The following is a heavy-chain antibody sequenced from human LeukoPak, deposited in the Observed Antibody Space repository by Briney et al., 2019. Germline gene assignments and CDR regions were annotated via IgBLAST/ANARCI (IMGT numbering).Heavy chain of an antibody. CDR2: LKQDGSEK. CDR1: GFTFSSYW. V-gene: IGHV3-7*01. J-gene: IGHJ4*02. D-gene: IGHD5-24*01. CDR3: ARMMASIPRGVPDY. Sequence: GGSLRLSCASSGFTFSSYWMTWVRQAPGKGLEWVGNLKQDGSEKYYVDSVKGRFTISRDNAKRSLYLQMDSLRAEDTAVYYCARMMASIPRGVPDYWGQGTLVTVSS.